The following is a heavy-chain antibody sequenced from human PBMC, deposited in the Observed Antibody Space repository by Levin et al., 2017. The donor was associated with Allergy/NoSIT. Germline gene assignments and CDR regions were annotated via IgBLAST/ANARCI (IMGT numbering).Heavy chain of an antibody. V-gene: IGHV3-66*01. CDR2: ILRGGST. D-gene: IGHD3-22*01. CDR1: GFTVSRNY. J-gene: IGHJ4*02. CDR3: ATGMYYYESSGYPLGY. Sequence: GGSLRLSCAASGFTVSRNYMTWVRQAPGKGLEWVSIILRGGSTYYADSVKGRFTISRDISQNMLYLQMNSLRAEDTAVYYCATGMYYYESSGYPLGYWGQGTLATVSS.